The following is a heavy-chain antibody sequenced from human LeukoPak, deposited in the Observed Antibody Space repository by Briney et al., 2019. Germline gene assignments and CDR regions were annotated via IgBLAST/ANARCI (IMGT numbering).Heavy chain of an antibody. CDR3: ARLAVKGDAFDI. V-gene: IGHV4-39*07. Sequence: PSETLSLTCTVSGGSISSSSYYWGWIRQPPGKGLEWIGTIYYSGSTYYNPSLKSRVTISVDTSKNQFSLKLSSVTAADTAVYYCARLAVKGDAFDIWGQGTMVTVSS. D-gene: IGHD2-21*01. CDR2: IYYSGST. CDR1: GGSISSSSYY. J-gene: IGHJ3*02.